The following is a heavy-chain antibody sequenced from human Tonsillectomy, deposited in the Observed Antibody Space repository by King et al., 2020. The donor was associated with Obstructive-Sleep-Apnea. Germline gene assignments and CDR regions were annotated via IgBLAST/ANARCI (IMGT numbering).Heavy chain of an antibody. J-gene: IGHJ5*02. V-gene: IGHV7-4-1*02. Sequence: VQLVESGSELKKPGASVKVSCKASGYTFTSYAMNWVRQAPGQGLEWMGWINTNTGNPTYAQGFTGRFVFSLDPSVSTAYLQISSLKAEDTAVYYCAADYNEIHIAAVISWFDPWGQGTLVTVSS. CDR1: GYTFTSYA. CDR2: INTNTGNP. D-gene: IGHD6-13*01. CDR3: AADYNEIHIAAVISWFDP.